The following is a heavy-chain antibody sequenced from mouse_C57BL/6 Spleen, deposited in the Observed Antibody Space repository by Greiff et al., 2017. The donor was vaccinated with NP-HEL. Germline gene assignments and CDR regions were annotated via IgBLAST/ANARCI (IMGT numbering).Heavy chain of an antibody. V-gene: IGHV8-12*01. CDR1: GFSLSTSGMG. Sequence: QFPLKVSLPVPFPSSHTLSLTCSFSGFSLSTSGMGVSWIRQPSGKGLEWLAHIYWDDDKRYNPSLKSRLTISKDTSRNQVFLKITSVDTADTATYYCARSVVRAMDYWGQGTSVTVSS. CDR2: IYWDDDK. J-gene: IGHJ4*01. CDR3: ARSVVRAMDY.